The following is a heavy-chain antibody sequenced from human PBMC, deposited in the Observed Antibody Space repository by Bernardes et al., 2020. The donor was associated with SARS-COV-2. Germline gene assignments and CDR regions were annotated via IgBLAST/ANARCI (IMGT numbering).Heavy chain of an antibody. CDR2: IYPDDSDT. CDR3: ANPPYNSSGEAFHI. J-gene: IGHJ3*02. V-gene: IGHV5-51*01. Sequence: GAYLKTSCNGSGYNFAPYWIGWVRPIPGKGLEWLGIIYPDDSDTRYSPSFQGQVTISADKSINTAYLQWSSLKASDTAMYYCANPPYNSSGEAFHIWGQGTKVTVSS. CDR1: GYNFAPYW. D-gene: IGHD6-19*01.